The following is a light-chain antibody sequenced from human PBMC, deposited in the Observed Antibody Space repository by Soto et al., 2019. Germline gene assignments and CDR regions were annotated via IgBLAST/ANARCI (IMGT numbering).Light chain of an antibody. CDR3: LQDYNDPPT. V-gene: IGKV1-6*01. J-gene: IGKJ1*01. Sequence: AIQMTQSPSSLSASVGDRVTITCRASQAIRNDLGWYQQRPGKAPRLLIYAASRLQSGVPPRFSGSGGGTDFTLTISSLQPEDFATYYCLQDYNDPPTFGQGTKVEIK. CDR2: AAS. CDR1: QAIRND.